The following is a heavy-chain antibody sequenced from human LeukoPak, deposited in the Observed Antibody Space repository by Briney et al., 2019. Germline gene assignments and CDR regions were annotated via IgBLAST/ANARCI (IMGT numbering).Heavy chain of an antibody. CDR1: GGSFSGYY. D-gene: IGHD6-13*01. CDR2: INHSGST. CDR3: ARCGIAAAGDYFDY. V-gene: IGHV4-34*09. J-gene: IGHJ4*02. Sequence: SETLSLTCAVYGGSFSGYYWSWIRQPPGKGLEWIGEINHSGSTNYNPSLKSRVTISVDTSKNQFSLKLSSVTAADTAVYYCARCGIAAAGDYFDYWGQGTLVTVSS.